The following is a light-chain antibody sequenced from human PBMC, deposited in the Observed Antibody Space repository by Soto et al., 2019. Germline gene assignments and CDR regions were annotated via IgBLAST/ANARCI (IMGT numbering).Light chain of an antibody. CDR2: GNS. J-gene: IGLJ2*01. V-gene: IGLV1-40*01. Sequence: QSVLTQPPSVSGAPGQRVTISCTGSSSNIGAGYDVHWYQQLPGTAPKLLIYGNSNRPSGVPDRFSGSKSGTSASLALTGLQAEDEADYYCQSYDSSLSVLVFGGGTKLTVL. CDR1: SSNIGAGYD. CDR3: QSYDSSLSVLV.